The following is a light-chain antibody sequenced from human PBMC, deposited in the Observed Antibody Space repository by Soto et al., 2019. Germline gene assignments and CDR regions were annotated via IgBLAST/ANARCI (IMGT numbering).Light chain of an antibody. Sequence: QSVLTHPPSASWSPGHSVTISCTGTSSDVGGYNYVSWYQQHPGKAPKLMIYEVSKRPSGVPDRFSGSKSGNTASLTVSGLQAEDEADYYCSSYAGSNNYVFGTGTKVTVL. CDR1: SSDVGGYNY. V-gene: IGLV2-8*01. CDR3: SSYAGSNNYV. CDR2: EVS. J-gene: IGLJ1*01.